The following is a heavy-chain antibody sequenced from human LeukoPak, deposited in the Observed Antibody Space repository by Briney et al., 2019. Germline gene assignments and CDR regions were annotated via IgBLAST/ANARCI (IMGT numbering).Heavy chain of an antibody. CDR1: GFTFSSYG. Sequence: QPGRSLRLSCAASGFTFSSYGMHWVRQAPGKGLEWVAVVWYDGSNKYYADSVKGRFTISRDNSKNTLYLQMNSLRAEDTAVYYCARDPTISSSWYESGSLDYWGQGTLVTVSS. CDR2: VWYDGSNK. D-gene: IGHD6-13*01. V-gene: IGHV3-33*01. J-gene: IGHJ4*02. CDR3: ARDPTISSSWYESGSLDY.